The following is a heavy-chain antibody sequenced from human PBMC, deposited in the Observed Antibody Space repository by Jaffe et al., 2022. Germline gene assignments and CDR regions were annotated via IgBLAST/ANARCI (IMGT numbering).Heavy chain of an antibody. Sequence: QVQLVQSGAEVKKPGASVKVSCKASGYTFTSYYMHWVRQAPGQGLEWMGIINPSGGSTSYAQKFQGRVTMTRDTSTSTVYMELSSLRSEDTAVYYCASLTLDSSGYYEGGYWGQGTLVTVSS. CDR2: INPSGGST. V-gene: IGHV1-46*01. D-gene: IGHD3-22*01. CDR3: ASLTLDSSGYYEGGY. J-gene: IGHJ4*02. CDR1: GYTFTSYY.